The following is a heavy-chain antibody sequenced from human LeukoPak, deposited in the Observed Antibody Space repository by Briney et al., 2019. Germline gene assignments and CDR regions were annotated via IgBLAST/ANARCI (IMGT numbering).Heavy chain of an antibody. CDR2: INHRGST. Sequence: PSETLSLTCAVYGGSFSGYYWSWIRQPPGKGLEWIGEINHRGSTNYNPSLKSRVTISVDTSKNQFSLKLSSVTAADTAVYYCARAWGDILTGYYQYYYYGMDVWGQGTTVTVSS. J-gene: IGHJ6*02. CDR1: GGSFSGYY. CDR3: ARAWGDILTGYYQYYYYGMDV. V-gene: IGHV4-34*01. D-gene: IGHD3-9*01.